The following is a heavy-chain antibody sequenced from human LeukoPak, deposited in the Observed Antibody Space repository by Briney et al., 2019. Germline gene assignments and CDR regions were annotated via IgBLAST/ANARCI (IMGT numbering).Heavy chain of an antibody. CDR1: GFTFSSYS. D-gene: IGHD2-15*01. CDR2: IIISRITI. Sequence: GGSLRLSCAASGFTFSSYSMNWVHQAPGKGLEWVSYIIISRITIYYADSVKGRFTISRVNAKNSLYLQINSLIAEETAVYYCARAAARYCSDGSCIGRNGLDVWGQGTPVTVSS. J-gene: IGHJ6*02. CDR3: ARAAARYCSDGSCIGRNGLDV. V-gene: IGHV3-48*04.